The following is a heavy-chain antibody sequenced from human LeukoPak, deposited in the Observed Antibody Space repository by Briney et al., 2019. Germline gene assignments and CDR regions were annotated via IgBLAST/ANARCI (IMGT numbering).Heavy chain of an antibody. V-gene: IGHV4-39*07. Sequence: KTSETLSLTCTVSGGSISSSSYYWGWIRQPPGKGLEWIGNIYYSGSTYYNPSLKSRVTISVDTSKNQFSLKLSSVTAADTAVYYCARDGVLPAAMKRTFDYWGQGTLVTVSS. CDR1: GGSISSSSYY. J-gene: IGHJ4*02. CDR2: IYYSGST. CDR3: ARDGVLPAAMKRTFDY. D-gene: IGHD2-2*01.